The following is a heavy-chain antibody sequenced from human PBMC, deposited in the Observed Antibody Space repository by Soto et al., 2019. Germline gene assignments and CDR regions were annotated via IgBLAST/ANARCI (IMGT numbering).Heavy chain of an antibody. Sequence: GASVKVSCKASGGTFSSYTISWVRQAPGQGLEWMGRIIPILGIANYAQKFQGRVTITADKSTSTAYMELSSLRSEDTAVYYCAIRGGPGAAAISFYYGLDCRGQATTVTVAS. D-gene: IGHD2-2*01. V-gene: IGHV1-69*02. CDR3: AIRGGPGAAAISFYYGLDC. CDR1: GGTFSSYT. J-gene: IGHJ6*02. CDR2: IIPILGIA.